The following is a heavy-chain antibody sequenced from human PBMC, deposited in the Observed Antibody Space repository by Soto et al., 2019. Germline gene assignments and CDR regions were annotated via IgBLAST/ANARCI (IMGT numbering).Heavy chain of an antibody. D-gene: IGHD1-1*01. CDR3: ARDGERDTGLNFYYYLHGMDA. CDR1: GSTFTTYG. V-gene: IGHV1-18*04. J-gene: IGHJ6*02. CDR2: ISPYNGTT. Sequence: ASVKVSCKASGSTFTTYGISWARQAPGQGLEWMGWISPYNGTTKYAEKFQGEMTMTTDTATSTAYMDLRSLRSDDTAVYYCARDGERDTGLNFYYYLHGMDAWGQGTRVTVSS.